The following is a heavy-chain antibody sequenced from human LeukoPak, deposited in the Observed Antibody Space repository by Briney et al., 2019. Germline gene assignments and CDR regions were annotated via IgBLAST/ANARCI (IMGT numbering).Heavy chain of an antibody. J-gene: IGHJ4*02. CDR3: ARSLPGAIGAADL. Sequence: SETLSLTCAVYGGSFSGYYWSWIRQPPGKGLEWIGEINHSGSTNYNPSLKGRVTISVDTSKNQFSLKLSSMTAADTGVYYCARSLPGAIGAADLWGQGTLVTVSS. V-gene: IGHV4-34*01. CDR1: GGSFSGYY. D-gene: IGHD6-13*01. CDR2: INHSGST.